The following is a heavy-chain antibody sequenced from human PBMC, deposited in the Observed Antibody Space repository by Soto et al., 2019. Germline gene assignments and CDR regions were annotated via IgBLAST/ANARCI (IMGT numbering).Heavy chain of an antibody. CDR1: GLTFTNYA. J-gene: IGHJ4*02. CDR3: AKGPVATIPPRVDF. CDR2: ISGSGDTT. D-gene: IGHD5-12*01. V-gene: IGHV3-23*01. Sequence: EVQLLESGGGFVQPGGSLRLSCAASGLTFTNYAMAWVRQAPGTGLEWVSAISGSGDTTHYSDSVRGRFTISRDSSKNTLYLQMNSLRAEDTAVYYCAKGPVATIPPRVDFWGQGTLVTVSS.